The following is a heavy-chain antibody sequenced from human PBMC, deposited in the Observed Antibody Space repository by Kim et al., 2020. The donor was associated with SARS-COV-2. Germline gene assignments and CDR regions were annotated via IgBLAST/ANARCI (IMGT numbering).Heavy chain of an antibody. CDR3: ARQQWLPY. V-gene: IGHV3-48*04. Sequence: GGSLRLSCAASGFSFSGSTMHWVRQAPGKGLEWISYISSSGSTTYYADSVKGRFTISRDNAKNSLSLQMNSLRAEDTAVYYCARQQWLPYWGQGTLVTVSS. J-gene: IGHJ4*02. D-gene: IGHD5-12*01. CDR1: GFSFSGST. CDR2: ISSSGSTT.